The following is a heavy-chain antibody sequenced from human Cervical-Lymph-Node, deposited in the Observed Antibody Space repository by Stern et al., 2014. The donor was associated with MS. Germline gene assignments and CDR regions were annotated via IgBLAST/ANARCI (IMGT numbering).Heavy chain of an antibody. D-gene: IGHD6-19*01. CDR2: SYYDGST. Sequence: QVQLQESGPRLVKPSETLSLTCSVSGGSISTYRWNWIRQSSGKGLEWIGYSYYDGSTNYNFSLKSRVIISVDRSGNQYSLKLSSVTAADTAVYYCARSPHTGSGWLYYFDYWGQGALVTVSS. CDR3: ARSPHTGSGWLYYFDY. CDR1: GGSISTYR. V-gene: IGHV4-59*01. J-gene: IGHJ4*02.